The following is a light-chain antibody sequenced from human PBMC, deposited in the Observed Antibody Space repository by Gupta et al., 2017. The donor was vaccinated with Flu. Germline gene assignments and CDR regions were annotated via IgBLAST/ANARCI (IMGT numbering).Light chain of an antibody. CDR2: EVS. J-gene: IGLJ1*01. V-gene: IGLV2-11*01. CDR1: SSDVGAYNY. Sequence: QSALTQPRSVSGSPGQSVAISCTGTSSDVGAYNYVSWYQQHPGKAPKLVIYEVSNRPSGVPDRFSGSKSGNTASLTISGLQAEDEADYYCCSYAGRRAFGTGTKVTVL. CDR3: CSYAGRRA.